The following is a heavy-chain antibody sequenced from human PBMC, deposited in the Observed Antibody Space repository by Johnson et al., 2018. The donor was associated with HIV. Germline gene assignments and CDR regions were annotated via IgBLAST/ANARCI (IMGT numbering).Heavy chain of an antibody. CDR3: TTDLPYGSGHDCYNAFDI. V-gene: IGHV3-30*04. CDR1: GFTFSSYA. Sequence: VQLVESGGGVVQPGRSLRLSCAASGFTFSSYAMHWVRQAPGKGLEWVAVISYDGSNKYYADSVTGRFTISRDNSKNTLYLEMNSLKTEDTAVYYCTTDLPYGSGHDCYNAFDIWGQGTMVTVSS. CDR2: ISYDGSNK. D-gene: IGHD2-15*01. J-gene: IGHJ3*02.